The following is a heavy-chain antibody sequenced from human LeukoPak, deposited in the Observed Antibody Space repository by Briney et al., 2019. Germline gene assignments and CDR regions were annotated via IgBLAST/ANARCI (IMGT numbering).Heavy chain of an antibody. V-gene: IGHV3-13*01. CDR2: IGTAGDT. J-gene: IGHJ4*02. Sequence: PGGSLRLSCAASGFTFSSYDMHWVRQATGKGLEWVSAIGTAGDTYYPGSVKGRFTISRENAKNSLYLQMNSLRAEDTAVYYCARGGGYDYVDDWGQGTLVTVSS. D-gene: IGHD5-12*01. CDR3: ARGGGYDYVDD. CDR1: GFTFSSYD.